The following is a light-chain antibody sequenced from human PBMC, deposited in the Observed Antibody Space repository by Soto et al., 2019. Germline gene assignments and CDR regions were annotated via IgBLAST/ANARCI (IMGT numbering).Light chain of an antibody. CDR3: TQGLQTPLT. CDR2: LGS. Sequence: IVMTQSPLSLPVTPGEPASISCRSSQSPLHSNGYNYLDWYLQKPGQSPQLLIYLGSNRASGVPDRFSGSGSGTDFTLKISRVEAEDVGVYYCTQGLQTPLTFGGGTKVEIK. V-gene: IGKV2-28*01. J-gene: IGKJ4*01. CDR1: QSPLHSNGYNY.